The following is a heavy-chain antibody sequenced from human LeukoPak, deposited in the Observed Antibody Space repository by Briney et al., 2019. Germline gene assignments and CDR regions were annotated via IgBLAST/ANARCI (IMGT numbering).Heavy chain of an antibody. V-gene: IGHV1-2*02. D-gene: IGHD3-10*01. CDR2: INPNSGGT. CDR1: GYTFTGYY. J-gene: IGHJ4*02. Sequence: ASVKVSCKASGYTFTGYYMHWVRQAPGQGLEWMGWINPNSGGTSFTQKFQGRVTMTRDTSIRTAYMEVSRLRSDDTAVYYCARRRSLEGSGSLCKYWGQGTLVTVSS. CDR3: ARRRSLEGSGSLCKY.